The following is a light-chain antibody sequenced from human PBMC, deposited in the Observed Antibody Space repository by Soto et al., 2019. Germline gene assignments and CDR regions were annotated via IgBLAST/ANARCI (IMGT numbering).Light chain of an antibody. Sequence: FMLTQPHSVSESPGKTVTISCTRRSGSIASNYVQWYQQRPGSSPTTVIYEDNQRPSGVPDRFSGSIDSSSNSASLTISGLKTDDEADYYCQSYDSSNQVFGGGTKLTVL. CDR3: QSYDSSNQV. CDR2: EDN. J-gene: IGLJ3*02. V-gene: IGLV6-57*01. CDR1: SGSIASNY.